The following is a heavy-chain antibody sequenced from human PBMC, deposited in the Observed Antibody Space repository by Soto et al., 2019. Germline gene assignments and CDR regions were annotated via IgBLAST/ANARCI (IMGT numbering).Heavy chain of an antibody. CDR3: ARAGY. CDR1: GFAFSNYW. V-gene: IGHV3-7*01. Sequence: HLVESGGSLVRPGGSLTLSCAASGFAFSNYWMSWVRLAPGKGPEWVANIQPDGSQKYYVDSVKGRFTISRDNAKHSLPLQMTSRRVEDTAVYYCARAGYRGQGALVTVAS. J-gene: IGHJ4*02. CDR2: IQPDGSQK.